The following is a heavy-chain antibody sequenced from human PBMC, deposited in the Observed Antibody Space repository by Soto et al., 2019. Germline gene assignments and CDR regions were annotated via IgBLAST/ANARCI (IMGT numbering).Heavy chain of an antibody. D-gene: IGHD6-13*01. Sequence: SVKVSCKASGGTFSSYAISWVRQAPGQGLEWMGGIIPIFGTANYAQKFQGRVTITADESTSTAYMELSSLRSEDAAVYYCARVRIAAAGRLGENYYYGADVWGQGTTVTVSS. CDR2: IIPIFGTA. CDR3: ARVRIAAAGRLGENYYYGADV. J-gene: IGHJ6*02. V-gene: IGHV1-69*13. CDR1: GGTFSSYA.